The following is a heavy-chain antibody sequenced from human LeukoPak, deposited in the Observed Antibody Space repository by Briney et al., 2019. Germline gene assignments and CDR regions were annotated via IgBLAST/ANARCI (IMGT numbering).Heavy chain of an antibody. Sequence: GGSLRLSCAASGFTFDDYAMHWVRQAPGKGLEWVSGISWNSGSIGYADSVKGRFTISRDNAKNSLYLQMNSLRAEDTALYYCAKARAYDSSGYYDYWGQGTLVTVSS. CDR3: AKARAYDSSGYYDY. D-gene: IGHD3-22*01. J-gene: IGHJ4*02. CDR1: GFTFDDYA. V-gene: IGHV3-9*01. CDR2: ISWNSGSI.